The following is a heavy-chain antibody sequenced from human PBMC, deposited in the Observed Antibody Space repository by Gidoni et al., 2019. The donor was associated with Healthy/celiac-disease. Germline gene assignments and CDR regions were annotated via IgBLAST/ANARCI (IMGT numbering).Heavy chain of an antibody. CDR2: INPSGGST. V-gene: IGHV1-46*01. J-gene: IGHJ4*02. CDR1: GYTFTSYY. Sequence: QVQLVQSGAEVKKPGASVKVACKASGYTFTSYYMHWVRQAPGQGLEWMGIINPSGGSTSYAQKFQGRVTMTRDTSTSTVYMELSSLRSEDTAVYYCARSTVVTRGFDYWGQGTLVTVSS. D-gene: IGHD4-17*01. CDR3: ARSTVVTRGFDY.